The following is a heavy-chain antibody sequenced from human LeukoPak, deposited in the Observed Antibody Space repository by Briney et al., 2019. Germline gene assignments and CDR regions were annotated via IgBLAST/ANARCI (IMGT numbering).Heavy chain of an antibody. V-gene: IGHV4-31*03. Sequence: SETLSLTCTVSGGSISSGGYYWSWIRQHPGKGPEWIGYIHHGGSTYYNPSLKSRVSISVDTSMNQFSLKLSSVTAADTAVYYCARLFPDDYYFDYWGQGTLVTVSS. CDR1: GGSISSGGYY. D-gene: IGHD2-21*01. CDR2: IHHGGST. J-gene: IGHJ4*02. CDR3: ARLFPDDYYFDY.